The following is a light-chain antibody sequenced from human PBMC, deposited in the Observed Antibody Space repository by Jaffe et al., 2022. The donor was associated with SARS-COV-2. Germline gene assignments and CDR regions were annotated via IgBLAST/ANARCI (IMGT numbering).Light chain of an antibody. V-gene: IGKV1-27*01. CDR3: QGYDSVPFT. CDR1: QGISNY. Sequence: DIQMTQSPSSLSASVGDRVTITCRASQGISNYLAWYQQKPGEVPNLLIYGAITLQSGVPSRFSGSGSGTDFTLTISSLQSEDVATYYCQGYDSVPFTFGPGTKVDIK. CDR2: GAI. J-gene: IGKJ3*01.